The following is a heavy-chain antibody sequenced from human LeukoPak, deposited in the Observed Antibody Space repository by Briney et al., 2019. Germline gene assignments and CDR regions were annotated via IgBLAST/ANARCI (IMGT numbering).Heavy chain of an antibody. CDR2: IYYTGST. J-gene: IGHJ5*02. V-gene: IGHV4-59*01. D-gene: IGHD2-2*01. Sequence: PSETLSLTCTVSGGSISSYYWSWIRQPPGRGLEWIGYIYYTGSTNYNPSLRSRVTISVDTSKNQFSLKLSSVTAADTAVYYCVRGGSNFDPWGQGTLVTVSS. CDR1: GGSISSYY. CDR3: VRGGSNFDP.